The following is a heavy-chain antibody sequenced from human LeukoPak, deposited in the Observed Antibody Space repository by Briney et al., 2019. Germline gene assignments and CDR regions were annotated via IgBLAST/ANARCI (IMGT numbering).Heavy chain of an antibody. CDR2: ISGSGGST. J-gene: IGHJ4*02. CDR1: GFTFTNYA. Sequence: GGSLRLSCAASGFTFTNYAMSWVRQAPGKGLEWVSAISGSGGSTYYADSVKGRFTISGDNSKNTLYLQMNSLRAEDTAVYYCAKDLRSSGWSQLWSYWGQGTLVTVSS. D-gene: IGHD6-19*01. CDR3: AKDLRSSGWSQLWSY. V-gene: IGHV3-23*01.